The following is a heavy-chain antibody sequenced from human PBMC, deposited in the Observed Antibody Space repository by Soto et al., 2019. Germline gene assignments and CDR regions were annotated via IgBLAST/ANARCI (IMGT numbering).Heavy chain of an antibody. CDR2: IYLSGST. Sequence: QLQLQESGSGLVKPSQTLALTCAVSGGSISSGGYSWSWIRQPPGKGLEWIGYIYLSGSTYYNPSLKSRVTISVARSKNQFSLMLSSVTAADTAVYYCAAGGGLPRYSWGQGSLVTVSS. D-gene: IGHD1-26*01. CDR3: AAGGGLPRYS. J-gene: IGHJ4*02. V-gene: IGHV4-30-2*01. CDR1: GGSISSGGYS.